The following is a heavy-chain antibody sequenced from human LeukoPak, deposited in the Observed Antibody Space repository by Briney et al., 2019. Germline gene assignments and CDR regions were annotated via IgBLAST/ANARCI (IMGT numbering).Heavy chain of an antibody. CDR1: GFTFSSYG. J-gene: IGHJ6*04. D-gene: IGHD4-17*01. Sequence: GRSLRLSSAASGFTFSSYGMHWVRQAPGKGLEWVAVISYDGSKKYYADSVKGRFTISRDDSKNTLYLQMNSRRAEDTAVYYCANTVNYYYYYYDMDVWGKGTTVTVSS. CDR2: ISYDGSKK. CDR3: ANTVNYYYYYYDMDV. V-gene: IGHV3-30*18.